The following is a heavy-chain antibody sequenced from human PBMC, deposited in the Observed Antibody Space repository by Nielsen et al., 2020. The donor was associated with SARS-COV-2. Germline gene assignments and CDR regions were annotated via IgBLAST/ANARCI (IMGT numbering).Heavy chain of an antibody. V-gene: IGHV3-20*01. J-gene: IGHJ5*02. Sequence: GESLKISCAASGFTFDDYGMSWVRQAPGKGLEWVSGINWNGGSTGYADSVKGRFTISRDNAKNSLYLQMNSLRAEDTALYHCARSDSSSWYRWFDPWGQGPLVTVSS. D-gene: IGHD6-13*01. CDR2: INWNGGST. CDR3: ARSDSSSWYRWFDP. CDR1: GFTFDDYG.